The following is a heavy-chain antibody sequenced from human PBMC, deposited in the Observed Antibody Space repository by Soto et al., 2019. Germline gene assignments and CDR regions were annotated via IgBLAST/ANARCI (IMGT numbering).Heavy chain of an antibody. CDR3: ARDLYSSSPFGGHYGMDV. J-gene: IGHJ6*02. CDR1: GFTFSSYG. Sequence: QVQLVESGGGVVQPGRSLRLSCAASGFTFSSYGMHWVRQAPGKGLEWVAVIWYDGSNKYCADSVKGRFTISRDNSKNTLYLQKNSLRAEDTAVYYCARDLYSSSPFGGHYGMDVWGQGTTVTVSS. V-gene: IGHV3-33*01. D-gene: IGHD6-6*01. CDR2: IWYDGSNK.